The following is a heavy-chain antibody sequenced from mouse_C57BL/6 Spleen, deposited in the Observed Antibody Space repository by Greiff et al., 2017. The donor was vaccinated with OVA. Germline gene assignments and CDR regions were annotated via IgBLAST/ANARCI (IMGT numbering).Heavy chain of an antibody. CDR3: ARRNYYDYDKKVDY. CDR1: GYTFTSYG. J-gene: IGHJ2*01. Sequence: VKLMESGAELARPGASVKLSCKASGYTFTSYGISWVKQRTGQGLEWIGEIYPRSGNTYYNEKFKGKATLTADKSSSTAYMELRSLTSEDSAVYFCARRNYYDYDKKVDYWGQGTTLTVSS. V-gene: IGHV1-81*01. D-gene: IGHD2-4*01. CDR2: IYPRSGNT.